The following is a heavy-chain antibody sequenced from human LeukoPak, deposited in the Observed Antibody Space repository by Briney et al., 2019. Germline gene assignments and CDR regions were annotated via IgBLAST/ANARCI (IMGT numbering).Heavy chain of an antibody. CDR1: GYTLPSYD. CDR3: ARGPKWTGSYYYFDY. CDR2: MNPNSGNT. D-gene: IGHD1-26*01. V-gene: IGHV1-8*01. J-gene: IGHJ4*02. Sequence: ASVKVSCKTSGYTLPSYDINWVRQATGQGLEWMGWMNPNSGNTGYTQKFQGRVTISRNTSITTAYMELSSLRSEDTAVYYCARGPKWTGSYYYFDYWGQGTLVTVSS.